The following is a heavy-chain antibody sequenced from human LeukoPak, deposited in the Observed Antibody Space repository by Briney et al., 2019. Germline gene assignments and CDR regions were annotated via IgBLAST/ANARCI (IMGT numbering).Heavy chain of an antibody. CDR3: ARGRLNVDLDY. V-gene: IGHV1-8*03. D-gene: IGHD6-25*01. CDR1: GYTFTSYD. J-gene: IGHJ4*02. CDR2: MKPNSGDT. Sequence: ASVKVSCKASGYTFTSYDINWVRQATGQGLEWMGRMKPNSGDTGFAQKFQGRVTITRDTSISTAYMELSSLRSEDTAVYYCARGRLNVDLDYWGQGTLVTVSS.